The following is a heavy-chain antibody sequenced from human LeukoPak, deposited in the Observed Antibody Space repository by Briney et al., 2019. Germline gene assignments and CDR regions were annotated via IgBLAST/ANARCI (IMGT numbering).Heavy chain of an antibody. D-gene: IGHD3-10*01. CDR2: ISHDGNNK. J-gene: IGHJ4*02. Sequence: GGSLRLSCAASGFTFSFYGMHWVRQAPGKGLEWVAVISHDGNNKVYADSVKGRFTISRDNPMNTLYLQMNSLRAEDTAVYYCARARVRGVYLFDDWGRGTPVTVSS. V-gene: IGHV3-30*03. CDR3: ARARVRGVYLFDD. CDR1: GFTFSFYG.